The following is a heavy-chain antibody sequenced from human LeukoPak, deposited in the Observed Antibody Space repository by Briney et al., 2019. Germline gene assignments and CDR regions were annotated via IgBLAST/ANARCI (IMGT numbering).Heavy chain of an antibody. V-gene: IGHV4-59*08. Sequence: SETLSLTCTVSGGSISSYYWSWIRQPPGKGLEWIGYIYYSGSTNYNPSLKSRVTISVDTSKNQFSLKLSSVTAADTAVYYCARHRRWTILFDYWGQGTLVTVSS. CDR2: IYYSGST. D-gene: IGHD5-24*01. CDR1: GGSISSYY. CDR3: ARHRRWTILFDY. J-gene: IGHJ4*02.